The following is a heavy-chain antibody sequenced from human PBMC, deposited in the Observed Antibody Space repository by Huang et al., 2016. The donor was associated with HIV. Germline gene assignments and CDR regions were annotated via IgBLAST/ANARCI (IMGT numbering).Heavy chain of an antibody. CDR3: ARGSDCGSDCYFNYYGMDV. CDR2: ISSGGAYI. J-gene: IGHJ6*02. D-gene: IGHD2-21*02. V-gene: IGHV3-21*01. Sequence: EVRLVESGGGLVKPGGSLRLSCAASGFTFSSYTMNWVRPAPGKGLEWRASISSGGAYICDADAGRGPFTISRDNAKNSLFLQMNSLTAEDTAVYFCARGSDCGSDCYFNYYGMDVWGQGTTVTVSS. CDR1: GFTFSSYT.